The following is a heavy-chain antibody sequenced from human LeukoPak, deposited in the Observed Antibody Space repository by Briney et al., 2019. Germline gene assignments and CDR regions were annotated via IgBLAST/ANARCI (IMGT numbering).Heavy chain of an antibody. CDR2: IIPIFGTA. CDR3: ASGRGSWTYYFDY. CDR1: GGTFSSYA. D-gene: IGHD2-15*01. J-gene: IGHJ4*02. V-gene: IGHV1-69*01. Sequence: SVKVSCKASGGTFSSYAISWVRQAPGQGLEWMGGIIPIFGTANYAQKFQGRVTITADESTSTAYMELRSLRSDDTAVYYCASGRGSWTYYFDYWGQGTLVTVSS.